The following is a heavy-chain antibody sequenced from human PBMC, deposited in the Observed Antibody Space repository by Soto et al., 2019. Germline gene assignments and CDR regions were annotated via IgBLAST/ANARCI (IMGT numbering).Heavy chain of an antibody. J-gene: IGHJ4*02. CDR2: ISGSGGTT. CDR1: GFTFSNYA. Sequence: EVQLLESGGGLVQPGGSLRLSCAASGFTFSNYAMTWVRQAPGKGLEWVSAISGSGGTTYYADSVKGRFTISRDNSKNTLYLQMNSLRVEDTALYYCAKDGGGLAAAAVRPLGASDCWGQGTLVTVSP. D-gene: IGHD6-13*01. V-gene: IGHV3-23*01. CDR3: AKDGGGLAAAAVRPLGASDC.